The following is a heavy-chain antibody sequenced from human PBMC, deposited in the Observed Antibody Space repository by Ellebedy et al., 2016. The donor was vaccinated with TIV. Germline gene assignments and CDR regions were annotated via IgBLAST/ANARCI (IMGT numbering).Heavy chain of an antibody. CDR2: IDPSDSYT. CDR1: GYSFTSYW. J-gene: IGHJ6*02. CDR3: ARHRYSSSPGNGMDV. D-gene: IGHD6-6*01. V-gene: IGHV5-10-1*01. Sequence: GGSLRLXXKGSGYSFTSYWISWVRQMPGKGLEWMGRIDPSDSYTNYSPSFQGHVTISADKSISTAYLQWSSLKASDTAMYYCARHRYSSSPGNGMDVWGQGTTVTVSS.